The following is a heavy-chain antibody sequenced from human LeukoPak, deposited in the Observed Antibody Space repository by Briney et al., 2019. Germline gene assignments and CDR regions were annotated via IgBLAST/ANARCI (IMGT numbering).Heavy chain of an antibody. CDR2: IYYSGST. D-gene: IGHD1-1*01. V-gene: IGHV4-39*01. Sequence: PSETLSLTCTVSGGSISSSSYYWGWIRQPPGQGLEWIGSIYYSGSTYYNPSLKRRVTISVDTSKNQFSLKLSSVTAADTAVYYCATDPYNWNERDDYWGQGTLVTVSS. J-gene: IGHJ4*02. CDR3: ATDPYNWNERDDY. CDR1: GGSISSSSYY.